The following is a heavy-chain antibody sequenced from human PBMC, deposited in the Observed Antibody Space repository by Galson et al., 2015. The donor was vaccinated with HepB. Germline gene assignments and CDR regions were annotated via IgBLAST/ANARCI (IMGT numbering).Heavy chain of an antibody. J-gene: IGHJ4*02. D-gene: IGHD3-3*01. Sequence: SETLSLTCTVSGGSISSSSYYWGWIRQPPGKGLEWIGSIYYSGSTYYNPSLKSRVTISVDTSKNQFSLKLSSVTAADTAVYYCARESYDFWSGYYENYFDYWGQGTLVTVSS. CDR2: IYYSGST. CDR1: GGSISSSSYY. V-gene: IGHV4-39*07. CDR3: ARESYDFWSGYYENYFDY.